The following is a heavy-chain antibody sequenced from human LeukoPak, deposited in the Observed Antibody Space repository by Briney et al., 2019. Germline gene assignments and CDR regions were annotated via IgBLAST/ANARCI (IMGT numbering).Heavy chain of an antibody. CDR3: ASRAVAGRENY. D-gene: IGHD6-19*01. CDR2: IYYSGST. V-gene: IGHV4-59*02. Sequence: SETLSLTCTISGSSVSTYYWSWLRQPPGKGLEWIGYIYYSGSTNYNPSLKSRVTISVDTSKNQFSLKLSSVTAADTAVYYCASRAVAGRENYWGQGTLVTVSS. J-gene: IGHJ4*02. CDR1: GSSVSTYY.